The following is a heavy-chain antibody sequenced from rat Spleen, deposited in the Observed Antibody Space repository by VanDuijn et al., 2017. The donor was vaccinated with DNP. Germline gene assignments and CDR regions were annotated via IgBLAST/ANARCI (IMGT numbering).Heavy chain of an antibody. CDR1: GFTFSNSD. V-gene: IGHV5-25*01. J-gene: IGHJ2*01. CDR2: ISSSGGST. Sequence: EVQLVESGGGLVQPGRSMKLSCAASGFTFSNSDMAWVRQAPTKGLEWVASISSSGGSTYYRDSVKGRFTISRDDTQNMLYLQMNTLRAEDTATYYCARWITTAHLDYWGQGVMVTVSS. D-gene: IGHD1-11*01. CDR3: ARWITTAHLDY.